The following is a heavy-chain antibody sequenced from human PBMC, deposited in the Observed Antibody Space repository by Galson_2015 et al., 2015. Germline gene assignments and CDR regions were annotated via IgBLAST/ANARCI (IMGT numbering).Heavy chain of an antibody. D-gene: IGHD1-26*01. CDR1: GFTFSSYA. CDR3: ARALVGATPFFAFDI. J-gene: IGHJ3*02. Sequence: SLRLSCAASGFTFSSYAMHWVRQAPGKGLEWVAVISYDGSNKYYADSVKGRFTISRDNSKNTLYLQMNSLRAEEAAVYYCARALVGATPFFAFDIWGQGTMVTVSS. V-gene: IGHV3-30-3*01. CDR2: ISYDGSNK.